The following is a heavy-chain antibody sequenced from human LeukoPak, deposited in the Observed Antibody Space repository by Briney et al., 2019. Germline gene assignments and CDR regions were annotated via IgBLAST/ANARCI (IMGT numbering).Heavy chain of an antibody. Sequence: SETLSLTCTVSGGSISSYYWSWIRQPPGKGLEWIGYIYYSGTTNYNPSLESRVTISVDTSKNQFSLKLTSVTAADTAVYYCARHFSSGSKKYYFDYWGQGTLVTVSS. CDR3: ARHFSSGSKKYYFDY. V-gene: IGHV4-59*01. D-gene: IGHD3-10*01. J-gene: IGHJ4*02. CDR1: GGSISSYY. CDR2: IYYSGTT.